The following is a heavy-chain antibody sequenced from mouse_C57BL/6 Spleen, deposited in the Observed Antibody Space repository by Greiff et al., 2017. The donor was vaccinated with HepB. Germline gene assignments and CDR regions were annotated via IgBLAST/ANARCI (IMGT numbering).Heavy chain of an antibody. CDR2: INPSTGGT. J-gene: IGHJ4*01. Sequence: VHVKQSGPELVKPGASVKISCKASGYSFTGYYMNWVKQSPEKSLEWIGEINPSTGGTTYNQKFKAKATLTVDKSSSTAYMQLKSLTSEDSAVYYCARGLSGAMDYWGQGTSVTVSS. CDR3: ARGLSGAMDY. CDR1: GYSFTGYY. V-gene: IGHV1-42*01. D-gene: IGHD2-3*01.